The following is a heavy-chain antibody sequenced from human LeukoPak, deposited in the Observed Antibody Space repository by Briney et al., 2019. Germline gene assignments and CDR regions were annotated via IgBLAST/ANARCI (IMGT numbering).Heavy chain of an antibody. D-gene: IGHD4-17*01. CDR3: AAVIDYGDYDIIDY. J-gene: IGHJ4*02. V-gene: IGHV1-69*05. Sequence: SVKVSCKASGGTFSSYAISWVRQAPGQGLEWMGGIIPIFGTANYAQKFQERVTITRDMSTSTAYMELSSLRSEDTAVYYCAAVIDYGDYDIIDYWGQGTLVTVSS. CDR2: IIPIFGTA. CDR1: GGTFSSYA.